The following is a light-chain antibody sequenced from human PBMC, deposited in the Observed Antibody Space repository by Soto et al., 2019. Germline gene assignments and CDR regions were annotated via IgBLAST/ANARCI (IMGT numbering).Light chain of an antibody. CDR2: SDN. V-gene: IGLV1-44*01. J-gene: IGLJ3*02. CDR1: SANIGENT. CDR3: AVWDDSLDSWV. Sequence: QSVLTQPPSVSATPGQRVTISCSGTSANIGENTVNWYRQVPGTAPKCLIFSDNQRPSGVPDRFSGSKSGTSASLAISGLQSEDEADYYCAVWDDSLDSWVFGGGTKVTVL.